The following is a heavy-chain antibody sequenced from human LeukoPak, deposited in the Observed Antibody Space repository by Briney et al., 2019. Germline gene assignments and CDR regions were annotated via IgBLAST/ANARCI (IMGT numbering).Heavy chain of an antibody. D-gene: IGHD3-9*01. CDR2: VSGSGTIT. Sequence: GGSLRLSCAASGFTFSSYSMNWVRQAPGKGLEWVSTVSGSGTITYYAGSVKGRFTISRDNPKNTLYLQMNSLRAEDTAVYYCAKADSYYDLLTCFDFWGQGTLVTVSS. CDR1: GFTFSSYS. V-gene: IGHV3-23*01. CDR3: AKADSYYDLLTCFDF. J-gene: IGHJ4*02.